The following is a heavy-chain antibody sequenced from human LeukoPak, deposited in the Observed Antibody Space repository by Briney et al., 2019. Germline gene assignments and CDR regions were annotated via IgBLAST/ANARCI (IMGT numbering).Heavy chain of an antibody. D-gene: IGHD6-13*01. CDR1: GGPFSGYY. V-gene: IGHV4-34*01. J-gene: IGHJ5*02. CDR3: ARGFKLAAAGKDGRRYITAVSGFDP. CDR2: INHSGST. Sequence: SETLSLTCAVYGGPFSGYYWSWIRQPPGKGLEWIGEINHSGSTNYNPSLKSRVTISVDTSKNQFSLQLSSVTAADTAVYYCARGFKLAAAGKDGRRYITAVSGFDPWGQGTLVTVSS.